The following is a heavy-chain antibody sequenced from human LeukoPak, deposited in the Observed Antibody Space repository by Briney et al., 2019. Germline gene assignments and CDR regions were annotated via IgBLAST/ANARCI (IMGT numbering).Heavy chain of an antibody. D-gene: IGHD5-12*01. CDR1: GFTFSSYS. CDR3: ASIATITDPLLTDDY. V-gene: IGHV3-21*01. CDR2: ISSSSSYI. Sequence: GGSLRLSCVASGFTFSSYSMNWVRQAPGKGLEWVSSISSSSSYIYYADSVKGRFTISRDNAKNSLYLQMNSLRAEDTAVYYCASIATITDPLLTDDYWGQGTLVTVSS. J-gene: IGHJ4*02.